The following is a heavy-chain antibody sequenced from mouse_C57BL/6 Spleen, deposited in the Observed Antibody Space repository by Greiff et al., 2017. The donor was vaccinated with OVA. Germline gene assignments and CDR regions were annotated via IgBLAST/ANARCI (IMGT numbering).Heavy chain of an antibody. J-gene: IGHJ1*03. V-gene: IGHV1-55*01. D-gene: IGHD1-1*01. CDR3: ATLGTVVATKLWYFDV. CDR1: GYTFTSYW. CDR2: IYPGSGST. Sequence: QVQLKQPGAELVKPGASVKMSCKASGYTFTSYWITWVKQRPGQGLEWIGDIYPGSGSTNYNEKFKSKATLTVDTSSSTAYMQLSSLTSEDSAVYYGATLGTVVATKLWYFDVWGTGTTVTVSS.